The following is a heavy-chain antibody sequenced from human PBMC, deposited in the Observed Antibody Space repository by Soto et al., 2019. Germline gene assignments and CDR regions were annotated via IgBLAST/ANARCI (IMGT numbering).Heavy chain of an antibody. V-gene: IGHV4-39*01. CDR1: GGSINDPSYY. CDR2: FHFPGTT. J-gene: IGHJ4*02. CDR3: ARRRAEPNFDF. Sequence: QLHLQESGPGLVKSSETLSLTCTVSGGSINDPSYYWGWIRQSPGKGLEWIGNFHFPGTTHYNPSLKSRVTISVDSSKNQFFLSLTSVTATDTAIYYCARRRAEPNFDFWGQGTLISVSP. D-gene: IGHD1-26*01.